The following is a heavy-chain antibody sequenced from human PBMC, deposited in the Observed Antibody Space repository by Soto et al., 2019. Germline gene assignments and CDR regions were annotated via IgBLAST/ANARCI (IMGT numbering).Heavy chain of an antibody. V-gene: IGHV1-2*04. CDR1: GYTFTDYK. D-gene: IGHD5-12*01. CDR3: TREKVEMATIPDY. CDR2: VDPNGGGT. Sequence: ASVKVSCKTSGYTFTDYKLHWVRQAPGQGLEWMGWVDPNGGGTNSAQKFQGSVTMTRDTSITTAYLELSRLRTNDTAVYYCTREKVEMATIPDYWGQGTLVTVSS. J-gene: IGHJ4*02.